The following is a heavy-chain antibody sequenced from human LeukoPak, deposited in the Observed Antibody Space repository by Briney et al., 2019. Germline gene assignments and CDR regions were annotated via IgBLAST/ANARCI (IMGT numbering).Heavy chain of an antibody. J-gene: IGHJ4*02. Sequence: GGSLRLSCAASGFTFSSYWMSWVRQAPGKGLEWVASIKQDGSEKYYVDSVKGRFTISRDNAKNSLYLQMNSLRAEDTAVYYCARTRITMIVGLASRFDYWGQGTLVTVSS. CDR2: IKQDGSEK. CDR3: ARTRITMIVGLASRFDY. CDR1: GFTFSSYW. D-gene: IGHD3-22*01. V-gene: IGHV3-7*01.